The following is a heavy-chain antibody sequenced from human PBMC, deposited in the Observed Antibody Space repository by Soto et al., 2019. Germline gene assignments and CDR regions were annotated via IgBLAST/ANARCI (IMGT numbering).Heavy chain of an antibody. CDR3: VSLVGNSWLDS. Sequence: SQTLSLTCAISGDSVSTNSATWDWIRQSPSRGLEWLGRTYYRSKWYYDYAVSVKGRITINPDTSNNQLSLQLNSVTPDDTAVYDCVSLVGNSWLDSWGQRTLVPVSA. V-gene: IGHV6-1*01. CDR2: TYYRSKWYY. CDR1: GDSVSTNSAT. J-gene: IGHJ5*01.